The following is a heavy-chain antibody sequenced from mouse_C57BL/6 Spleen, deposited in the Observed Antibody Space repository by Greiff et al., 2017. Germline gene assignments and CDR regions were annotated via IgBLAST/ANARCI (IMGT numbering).Heavy chain of an antibody. CDR1: GYSITSCYY. Sequence: VQLKESGPGLVQPSQSLSLTCSVTGYSITSCYYWYWLRQFPGNKLEWMGYISYDGSNNYNPSLKNRISITRDTSKNQIFLKLNSVTTEDTATYYGERDWDDWYFDVWGTGTTVTVSS. D-gene: IGHD4-1*01. V-gene: IGHV3-6*01. CDR2: ISYDGSN. CDR3: ERDWDDWYFDV. J-gene: IGHJ1*03.